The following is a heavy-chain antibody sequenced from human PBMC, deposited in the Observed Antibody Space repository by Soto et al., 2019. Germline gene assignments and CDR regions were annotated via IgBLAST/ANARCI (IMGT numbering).Heavy chain of an antibody. V-gene: IGHV4-4*02. J-gene: IGHJ4*02. CDR3: ARHVVPAANYFAY. CDR1: GGSISSSNW. Sequence: SETLSLTCAVSGGSISSSNWWSWVRQPPGKGLEWIGEIYHSGSTNYNPSLMSRVTISVDKSKNQFSLKLSSVTVADTAVYYCARHVVPAANYFAYWGQGTLVTVSS. D-gene: IGHD2-2*01. CDR2: IYHSGST.